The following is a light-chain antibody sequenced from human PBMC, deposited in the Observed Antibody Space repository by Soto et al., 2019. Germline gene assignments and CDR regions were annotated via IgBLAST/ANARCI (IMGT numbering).Light chain of an antibody. CDR1: SSDVGAYNY. Sequence: QSALTQPASVSGSPGQSITISCTGTSSDVGAYNYVSWYQQHPGNAPKLMIYDVSDRPSGVSNRFSGSKSGNTASLTISGLQAEDESDYYCSAYTTSHTVVFGGGTKPTVL. CDR2: DVS. CDR3: SAYTTSHTVV. V-gene: IGLV2-14*03. J-gene: IGLJ2*01.